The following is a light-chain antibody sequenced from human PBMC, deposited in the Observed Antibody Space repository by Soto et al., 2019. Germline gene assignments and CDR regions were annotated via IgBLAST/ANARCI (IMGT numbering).Light chain of an antibody. CDR1: QSVRSNY. CDR2: NSS. CDR3: QQYRDLPQT. J-gene: IGKJ1*01. Sequence: EIVLTQSPGTLSLSPGERATLSCRASQSVRSNYLAWYEQKPGQAPRLLIYNSSTRATGIPERFSGSGSGTDFALTISRLEPEDFALYYCQQYRDLPQTCGQGPQVEIK. V-gene: IGKV3-20*01.